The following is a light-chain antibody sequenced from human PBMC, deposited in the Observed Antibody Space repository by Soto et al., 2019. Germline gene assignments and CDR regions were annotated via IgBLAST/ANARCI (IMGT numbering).Light chain of an antibody. J-gene: IGKJ4*01. CDR3: QQYNNWVT. CDR2: AAS. CDR1: ESVGSN. Sequence: EIVLTQSSDTLSVSPGERVTLSCRASESVGSNLAWYQQKPGQAPRLLIFAASTRATGIPARFSGSGSGTEFTLTISSLQSEDFVVYYCQQYNNWVTFGGGTNVELK. V-gene: IGKV3D-15*01.